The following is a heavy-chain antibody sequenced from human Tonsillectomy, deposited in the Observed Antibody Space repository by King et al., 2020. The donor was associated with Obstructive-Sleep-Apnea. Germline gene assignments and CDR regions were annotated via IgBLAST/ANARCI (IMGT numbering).Heavy chain of an antibody. Sequence: VQLQESGPGLVKPSETLSLTCTVSGGSISRYYWSLIRQPPRKGLEWVGSIYYNGSTNYHPSLKSRVTISVETSTTPLSLKLSSVTAADTAVYYCARHSSGWAWYFDYWGQGTLVTVSS. D-gene: IGHD6-19*01. V-gene: IGHV4-59*01. J-gene: IGHJ4*02. CDR3: ARHSSGWAWYFDY. CDR1: GGSISRYY. CDR2: IYYNGST.